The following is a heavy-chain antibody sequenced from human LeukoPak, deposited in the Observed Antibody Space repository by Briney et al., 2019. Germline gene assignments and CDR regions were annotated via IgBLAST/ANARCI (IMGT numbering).Heavy chain of an antibody. Sequence: SVKVSCKASGFTFTSSAMQWVRQARGQRLEWIGWIVVGSGNTNYAQKFQERVTITRDMSTSTAYMELSSLRSEDTAVYYCAADPGYYYDSSGYSTWGQGTLVTVPS. D-gene: IGHD3-22*01. CDR2: IVVGSGNT. J-gene: IGHJ4*02. CDR1: GFTFTSSA. V-gene: IGHV1-58*02. CDR3: AADPGYYYDSSGYST.